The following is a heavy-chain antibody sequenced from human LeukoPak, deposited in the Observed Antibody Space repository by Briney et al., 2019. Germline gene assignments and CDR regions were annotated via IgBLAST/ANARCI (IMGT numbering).Heavy chain of an antibody. Sequence: ASVKVSCKASGYTFTSYGISWVRQAPGQGLEWMGWISAYNGNTNYAQKLQGRVTMTTDTSTSTAYMELRSLRSDDTAVYYCARDWGKSIVGATRGDYWGQGTLVTVSS. D-gene: IGHD1-26*01. CDR3: ARDWGKSIVGATRGDY. CDR2: ISAYNGNT. J-gene: IGHJ4*02. V-gene: IGHV1-18*01. CDR1: GYTFTSYG.